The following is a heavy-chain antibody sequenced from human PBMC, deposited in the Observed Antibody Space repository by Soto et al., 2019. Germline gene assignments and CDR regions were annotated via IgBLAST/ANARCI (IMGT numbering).Heavy chain of an antibody. CDR1: GGSISSGDYY. V-gene: IGHV4-30-4*01. Sequence: QVQLQESGPGLVKPSQTLSLTCTVSGGSISSGDYYWSWIRQPPGKGLEWIGYIYYSVSTYYNQSLKRRVTISVDTSKNQFSRKMSSVTAADPAVYYCARGVDTAMVPFDYWGQGTLVTVSS. D-gene: IGHD5-18*01. J-gene: IGHJ4*02. CDR3: ARGVDTAMVPFDY. CDR2: IYYSVST.